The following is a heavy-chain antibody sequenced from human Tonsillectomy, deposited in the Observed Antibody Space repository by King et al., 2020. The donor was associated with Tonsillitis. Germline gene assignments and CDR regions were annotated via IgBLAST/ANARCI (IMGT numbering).Heavy chain of an antibody. D-gene: IGHD2-15*01. CDR3: AHQLGYCSGGSCFLGFNWFDP. J-gene: IGHJ5*02. CDR1: GFSLSTSGVG. CDR2: IYWNDDK. V-gene: IGHV2-5*01. Sequence: LTLKESGPTLVKPTQTLTLTCTFSGFSLSTSGVGVGWIRQPPGKALEWLALIYWNDDKRYSPSLKSRLTITKDTSKNQVVLTMTNMDPVDTATYYCAHQLGYCSGGSCFLGFNWFDPWGQGTLVTVSS.